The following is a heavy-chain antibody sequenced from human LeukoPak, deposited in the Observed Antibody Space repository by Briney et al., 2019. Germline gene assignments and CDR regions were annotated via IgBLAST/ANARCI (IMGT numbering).Heavy chain of an antibody. V-gene: IGHV5-51*01. CDR1: GYTFTSYW. D-gene: IGHD3-3*01. CDR2: IYPGDSHT. J-gene: IGHJ4*02. Sequence: GESLKISCKGSGYTFTSYWIGWVRQMPGKGLEWMGIIYPGDSHTRYSPSFQGQVTISADKSISTAYLQWSSLRASDTAMYYCARLPVGDFWSGYSPFDYWGQGTLVTVSS. CDR3: ARLPVGDFWSGYSPFDY.